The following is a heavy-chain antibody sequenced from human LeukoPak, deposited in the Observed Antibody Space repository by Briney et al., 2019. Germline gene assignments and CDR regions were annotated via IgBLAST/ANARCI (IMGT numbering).Heavy chain of an antibody. CDR1: GYRFTNYW. Sequence: GEPLKISCQGSGYRFTNYWIAWVRQMPGKGLEWMGIIYPGDSDTRYSPSFQGQVTISADKSISTAYLQWSSLKASDTAMYYCARLSSSSWSRGYNWFDPWGQGTLVTVSS. D-gene: IGHD6-13*01. V-gene: IGHV5-51*01. CDR3: ARLSSSSWSRGYNWFDP. CDR2: IYPGDSDT. J-gene: IGHJ5*02.